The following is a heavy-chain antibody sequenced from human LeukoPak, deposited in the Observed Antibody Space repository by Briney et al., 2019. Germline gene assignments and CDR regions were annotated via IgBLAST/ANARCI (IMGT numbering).Heavy chain of an antibody. D-gene: IGHD4-17*01. CDR1: GGSSSGYY. V-gene: IGHV4-34*01. CDR3: ARVSRTVTTSPHYYYYGMDI. Sequence: SETLSLTCAVYGGSSSGYYWSWIRQPPGKGLEWIGEINHSGSTNYNPSLKSRVTISVDTSKNQFSLKLSSVTAADTAVYYCARVSRTVTTSPHYYYYGMDIWGKGTTVTVSS. CDR2: INHSGST. J-gene: IGHJ6*04.